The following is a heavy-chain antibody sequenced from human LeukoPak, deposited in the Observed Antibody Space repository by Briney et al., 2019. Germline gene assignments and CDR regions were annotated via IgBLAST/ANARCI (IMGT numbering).Heavy chain of an antibody. Sequence: GGSLRLSCAASGFTVSSNYMSWVRQAPGKGLEWVSVIYSDDTTYYADSVKGRFTISRDNSKNTLYFQMNNLRAEDTAVYYCASRPRGAAALDYWGQGTLVTVSS. V-gene: IGHV3-53*01. J-gene: IGHJ4*02. D-gene: IGHD6-13*01. CDR3: ASRPRGAAALDY. CDR2: IYSDDTT. CDR1: GFTVSSNY.